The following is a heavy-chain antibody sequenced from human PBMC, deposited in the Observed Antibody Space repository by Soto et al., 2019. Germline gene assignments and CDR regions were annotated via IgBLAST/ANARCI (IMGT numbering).Heavy chain of an antibody. Sequence: ASANVSCKASGYTFTSYAMHWVRQAPGQRLEWMGWINAGNGNTKYSQKFQGRVTITRDTSASTAYMELSSLRSEDTAVYYCARSIVVVTSFDYWGQGTLVTVSS. V-gene: IGHV1-3*01. D-gene: IGHD3-22*01. CDR2: INAGNGNT. CDR1: GYTFTSYA. J-gene: IGHJ4*02. CDR3: ARSIVVVTSFDY.